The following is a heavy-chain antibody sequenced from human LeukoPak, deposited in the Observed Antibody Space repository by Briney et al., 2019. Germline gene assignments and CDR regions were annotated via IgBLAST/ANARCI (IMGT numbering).Heavy chain of an antibody. CDR2: NYTSEST. CDR3: AKDRSGSGYFDY. D-gene: IGHD3-10*01. CDR1: GGSISRGTYD. J-gene: IGHJ4*02. V-gene: IGHV4-61*02. Sequence: TLSIPCTVAGGSISRGTYDWSLFRQPAEKGLHWIGRNYTSESTNYNPSLKSRVTISVDTSKNQFSLKLSSVTAADTAVYYCAKDRSGSGYFDYWGQGTLVTVSS.